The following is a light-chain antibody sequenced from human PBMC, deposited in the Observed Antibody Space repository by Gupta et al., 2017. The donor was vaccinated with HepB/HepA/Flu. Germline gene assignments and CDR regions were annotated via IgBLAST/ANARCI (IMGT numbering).Light chain of an antibody. CDR3: QQSYSTPLT. V-gene: IGKV1-39*01. J-gene: IGKJ4*01. Sequence: DIQMTQSPSSLSASVGDRVTITCRASQSISSYLNWYQQKPGKAPKLLIYAASSLQSGVPSRFSGSGSGTXFTLTIXSLQPEDIATYYCQQSYSTPLTFGXGTKVEIK. CDR1: QSISSY. CDR2: AAS.